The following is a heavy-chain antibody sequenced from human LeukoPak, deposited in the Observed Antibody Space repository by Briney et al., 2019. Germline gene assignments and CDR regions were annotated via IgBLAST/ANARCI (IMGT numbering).Heavy chain of an antibody. CDR2: ISGSGRST. Sequence: GGSLRLSCAASGFTFSSYAMSWVRQAPGKGLEWVSGISGSGRSTNYADSVKGRFIISRDNSKNTLYLQMNSLRAEDTAVYYCAKDRQLDMSTWLTSNWFDPWGQGTLVTVSS. CDR1: GFTFSSYA. D-gene: IGHD2-2*03. V-gene: IGHV3-23*01. J-gene: IGHJ5*02. CDR3: AKDRQLDMSTWLTSNWFDP.